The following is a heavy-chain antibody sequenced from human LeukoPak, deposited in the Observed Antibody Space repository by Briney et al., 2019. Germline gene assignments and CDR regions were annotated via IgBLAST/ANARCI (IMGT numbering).Heavy chain of an antibody. CDR2: IYYSGST. D-gene: IGHD3-22*01. CDR1: GGSISSYY. CDR3: ARGITMIDP. J-gene: IGHJ5*02. Sequence: SETLSLTCTVSGGSISSYYWSWIRQPPGKGLEWIGYIYYSGSTNYNPSLKSRVTISVDTSKNQFSLKLSSVTAADTAVYYCARGITMIDPWGQGTLVTVPS. V-gene: IGHV4-59*01.